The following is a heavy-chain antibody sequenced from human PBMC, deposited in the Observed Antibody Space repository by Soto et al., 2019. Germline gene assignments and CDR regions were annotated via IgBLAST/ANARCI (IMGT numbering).Heavy chain of an antibody. CDR2: LNPSGGSA. V-gene: IGHV1-46*03. Sequence: GASVKVSCKASGYTFTSYYMHWGRQAPGQGVEWMGILNPSGGSATYAQKFQGRVTMTRDTSTSTVYMDLSSLGPEDTAVYYCARTPFYDVLTGYTLGAFDIWGQGTMVTVSS. CDR3: ARTPFYDVLTGYTLGAFDI. J-gene: IGHJ3*02. D-gene: IGHD3-9*01. CDR1: GYTFTSYY.